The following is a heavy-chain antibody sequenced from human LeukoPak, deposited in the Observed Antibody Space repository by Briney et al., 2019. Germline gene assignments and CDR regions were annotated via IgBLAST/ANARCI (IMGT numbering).Heavy chain of an antibody. D-gene: IGHD1-26*01. J-gene: IGHJ4*02. V-gene: IGHV4-59*01. CDR1: GDSISRYY. CDR2: IYYSGGT. Sequence: SETLSLTCTVSGDSISRYYWSWIRQPPVKGLEWIGYIYYSGGTNYNPSLRSRVTISVDTSKTQFSLRLTSVTAADTALYYCARSRSSGTYFGHWGQGTLVTVSS. CDR3: ARSRSSGTYFGH.